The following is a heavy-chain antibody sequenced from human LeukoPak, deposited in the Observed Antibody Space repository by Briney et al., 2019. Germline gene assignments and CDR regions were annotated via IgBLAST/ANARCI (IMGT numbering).Heavy chain of an antibody. Sequence: SETLSLTCAVYGGSFSGYYWSWIRQPPGKGLEWIGEINHSGSTNYNPSLKSRVTISVDTSKNQFSLKLSSVTAADTAVYYCARPHWQWLDGRYLDYWGQGTLVTVSS. CDR1: GGSFSGYY. V-gene: IGHV4-34*01. D-gene: IGHD6-19*01. CDR3: ARPHWQWLDGRYLDY. J-gene: IGHJ4*02. CDR2: INHSGST.